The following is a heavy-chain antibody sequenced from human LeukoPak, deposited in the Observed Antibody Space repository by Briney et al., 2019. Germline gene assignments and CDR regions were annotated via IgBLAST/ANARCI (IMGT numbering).Heavy chain of an antibody. V-gene: IGHV6-1*01. J-gene: IGHJ6*02. CDR2: TYYRSRWYN. D-gene: IGHD2-21*01. CDR3: ARGRIAYYGMDV. Sequence: SQTLSLTCAISGDSVSRNSVAWNWIRQSPSRGLEWLGRTYYRSRWYNDFAISVTSRITINPDTSKNQFSLQLNSVTPEDTAVYYCARGRIAYYGMDVWGQGTTVTVSS. CDR1: GDSVSRNSVA.